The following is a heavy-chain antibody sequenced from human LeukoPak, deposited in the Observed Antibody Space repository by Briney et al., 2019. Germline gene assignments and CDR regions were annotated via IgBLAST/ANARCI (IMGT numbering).Heavy chain of an antibody. J-gene: IGHJ4*02. CDR1: GYIFTNYW. CDR2: IYPRDSDT. V-gene: IGHV5-51*01. Sequence: GESLKISCKASGYIFTNYWIGWVRQMPGKGLEWMGIIYPRDSDTRYSPSFQGHVTVSADKSISTAYLQWNTLEASDTAMYYCARRQYSGYDFDFWGQGTLVTVSS. D-gene: IGHD5-12*01. CDR3: ARRQYSGYDFDF.